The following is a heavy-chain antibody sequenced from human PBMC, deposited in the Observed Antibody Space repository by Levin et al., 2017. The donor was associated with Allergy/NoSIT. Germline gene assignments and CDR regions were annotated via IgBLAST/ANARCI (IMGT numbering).Heavy chain of an antibody. Sequence: LSLTCAASGFTFSDYYMSWLRQAPGKGLEWVSYISSSGSTIYYADSVKGRFTISRDNAKNSLYLQMNSLRAEDTAVYYCARDRYSGLLNDYWGQGTLVTVSS. J-gene: IGHJ4*02. V-gene: IGHV3-11*01. CDR1: GFTFSDYY. CDR2: ISSSGSTI. CDR3: ARDRYSGLLNDY. D-gene: IGHD5-12*01.